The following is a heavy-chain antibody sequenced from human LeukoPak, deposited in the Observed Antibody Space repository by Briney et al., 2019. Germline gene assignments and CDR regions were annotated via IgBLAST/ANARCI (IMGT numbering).Heavy chain of an antibody. J-gene: IGHJ4*02. D-gene: IGHD2-2*02. Sequence: SETLSLTCTVSGASITGYHWSWIRQSPGTGLEWLGYIHSGGTTNQNPSLRSRVTMSLDTSKTQFSLRLSSVTAADTALYYCARHGARAGGYCSSTSCYTFDSWGQGTLVTVSS. CDR1: GASITGYH. CDR2: IHSGGTT. CDR3: ARHGARAGGYCSSTSCYTFDS. V-gene: IGHV4-4*09.